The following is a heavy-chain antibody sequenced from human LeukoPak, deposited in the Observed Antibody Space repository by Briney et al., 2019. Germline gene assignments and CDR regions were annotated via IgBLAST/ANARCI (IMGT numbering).Heavy chain of an antibody. CDR3: ARVQDGNNLNHFDP. V-gene: IGHV1-2*06. CDR2: INPNGGGA. J-gene: IGHJ5*02. D-gene: IGHD5-24*01. Sequence: ASVKVSCKASGYPFSAYYIHWVRQAPGQGLEWMGRINPNGGGANYAQKFQDRVNMTRDTSISIAYMELSRLKSDDTAVYYCARVQDGNNLNHFDPWGQGTPVTVSS. CDR1: GYPFSAYY.